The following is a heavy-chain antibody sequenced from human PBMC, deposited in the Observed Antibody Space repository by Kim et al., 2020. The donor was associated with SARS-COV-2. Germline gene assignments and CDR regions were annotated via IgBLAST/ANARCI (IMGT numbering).Heavy chain of an antibody. CDR1: GGSISSSSYY. CDR2: IYYSGST. J-gene: IGHJ2*01. D-gene: IGHD3-10*02. CDR3: ASLGSGSYYNAHWYFDL. V-gene: IGHV4-39*01. Sequence: SETLSLTCTVSGGSISSSSYYWGWIRQPPGKGLEWIGSIYYSGSTYYNPSLKSRVTISVDTSKNQFSLKLSSVTAADTAVYYCASLGSGSYYNAHWYFDLWGRGTLVTVSS.